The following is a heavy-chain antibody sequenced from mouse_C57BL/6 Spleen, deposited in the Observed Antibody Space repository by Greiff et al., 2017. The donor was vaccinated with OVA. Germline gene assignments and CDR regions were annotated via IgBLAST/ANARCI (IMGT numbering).Heavy chain of an antibody. CDR3: ARESFDY. J-gene: IGHJ2*01. V-gene: IGHV3-6*01. CDR2: ISYDGSN. Sequence: VQLKESGPGLVKPSQSLSLTCSVTGYSIPSGYYWNWIRQFPGNKLEWMGYISYDGSNNYNPSLKNRISITRDTSKNQFFLKLNSVTTEDTATYYCARESFDYWGQGTTLTVSS. CDR1: GYSIPSGYY.